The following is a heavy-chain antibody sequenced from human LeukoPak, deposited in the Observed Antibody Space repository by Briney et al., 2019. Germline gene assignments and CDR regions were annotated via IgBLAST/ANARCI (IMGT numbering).Heavy chain of an antibody. Sequence: SQTLSLTCTVSGGSISSGSYYWSWIRQPAGKGLEWIGRIYTSGSTNYNPSLKSRVTISVDTSKNQFSLNLSSVTAADTAVYYCAREGYSSSWRDYWGQGALVTVSS. CDR2: IYTSGST. CDR3: AREGYSSSWRDY. CDR1: GGSISSGSYY. D-gene: IGHD6-13*01. V-gene: IGHV4-61*02. J-gene: IGHJ4*02.